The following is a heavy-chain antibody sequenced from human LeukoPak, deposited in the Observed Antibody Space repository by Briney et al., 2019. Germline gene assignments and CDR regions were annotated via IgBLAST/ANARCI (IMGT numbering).Heavy chain of an antibody. J-gene: IGHJ6*03. CDR2: ISSSGSTI. CDR1: GFTFSSYE. Sequence: AGGSLRLSCAASGFTFSSYEMNWVRQAPGKGLEWVSYISSSGSTIYYADSVKGRFTISRDNAKNSLYLQMNSLRAEDTAVYYCARDGSSSWSTYYYYYMDVWGKGTTVTVSS. D-gene: IGHD6-13*01. V-gene: IGHV3-48*03. CDR3: ARDGSSSWSTYYYYYMDV.